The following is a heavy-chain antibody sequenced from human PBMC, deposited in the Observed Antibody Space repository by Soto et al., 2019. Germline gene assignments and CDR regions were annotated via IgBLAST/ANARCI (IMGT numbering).Heavy chain of an antibody. D-gene: IGHD3-22*01. CDR2: ISYDGSNK. Sequence: QVQLVESGGGVVQPGRSLRLSCAASGFTFSSYAMHWVRQAPGKGLEWVAVISYDGSNKYYADSVKGRFTISRDNSKKPLYLPMNRLEGGEKGVYLLASYGYYYAVDAFDIWGQGTMVTVSS. J-gene: IGHJ3*02. CDR1: GFTFSSYA. CDR3: ASYGYYYAVDAFDI. V-gene: IGHV3-30-3*01.